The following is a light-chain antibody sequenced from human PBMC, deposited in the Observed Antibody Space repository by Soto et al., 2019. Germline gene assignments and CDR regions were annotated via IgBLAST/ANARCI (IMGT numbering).Light chain of an antibody. Sequence: VLTQPPSVSEAPRQRVTISCSGSSSNIGNNAVNWYQQLPGKAPKLLIYYDDLLPSGVSNRFSGSKSGNVASLTISGLQAEDEADYYCTSYSDSKTGVFGGGTK. J-gene: IGLJ3*02. CDR3: TSYSDSKTGV. V-gene: IGLV1-36*01. CDR2: YDD. CDR1: SSNIGNNA.